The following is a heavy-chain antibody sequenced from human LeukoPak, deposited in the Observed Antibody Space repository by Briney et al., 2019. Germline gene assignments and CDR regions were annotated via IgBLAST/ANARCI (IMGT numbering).Heavy chain of an antibody. D-gene: IGHD3-9*01. Sequence: SETLSLTCTVSGGSISSSSYYWGWIRQPPGKGLEWIGSIYYSGSTYYNPSLKSRVTISVDTSKNQFSLKLSSVTAADTAVYYCARYDILTGPGGYWGQGTLVTVSS. CDR1: GGSISSSSYY. CDR2: IYYSGST. J-gene: IGHJ4*02. CDR3: ARYDILTGPGGY. V-gene: IGHV4-39*01.